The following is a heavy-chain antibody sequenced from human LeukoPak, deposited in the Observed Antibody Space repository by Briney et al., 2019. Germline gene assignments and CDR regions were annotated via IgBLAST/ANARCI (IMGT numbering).Heavy chain of an antibody. D-gene: IGHD2-2*02. CDR1: GFTFSSYA. Sequence: GGSLRLSCAASGFTFSSYAMSWVRQAPGKGLEWVSAISGSGGSTYYADSVKGRFTISRDNSKNTLYLQMNSLRAEDTAVYYCAKVGHTVVPAAISFYYYMDVWGKGTTVTVSS. CDR2: ISGSGGST. CDR3: AKVGHTVVPAAISFYYYMDV. J-gene: IGHJ6*03. V-gene: IGHV3-23*01.